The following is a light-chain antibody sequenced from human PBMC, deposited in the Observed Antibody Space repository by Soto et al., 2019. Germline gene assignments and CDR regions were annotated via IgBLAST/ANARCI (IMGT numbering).Light chain of an antibody. CDR1: QGIRNF. V-gene: IGKV1-27*01. J-gene: IGKJ3*01. CDR3: QKYSSVPV. Sequence: DIQMTQSPTSLSASVGDRVTITCRASQGIRNFVAWYQQKPGKAPKLLIYAASTLQSVVPSRFSGSGSGTDFTPTINSLQPEDVATYSCQKYSSVPVFGPGTKVEIK. CDR2: AAS.